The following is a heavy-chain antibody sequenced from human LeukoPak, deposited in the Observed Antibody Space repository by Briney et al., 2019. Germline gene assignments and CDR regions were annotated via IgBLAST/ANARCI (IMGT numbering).Heavy chain of an antibody. J-gene: IGHJ4*02. CDR1: GFTFSSYG. V-gene: IGHV3-30*18. Sequence: GGSLRLSCAASGFTFSSYGMHWVRQAPGKGLEWVAVISYDGSNKYYVDSVKGRFTISRDNSKNTLYLQMNSLRPEDTAVYYCAKDRGEQWLVTSSDYWGQGTLVTVSS. CDR3: AKDRGEQWLVTSSDY. CDR2: ISYDGSNK. D-gene: IGHD6-19*01.